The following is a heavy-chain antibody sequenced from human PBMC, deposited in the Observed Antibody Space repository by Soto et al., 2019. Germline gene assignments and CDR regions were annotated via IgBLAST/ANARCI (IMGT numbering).Heavy chain of an antibody. J-gene: IGHJ3*02. Sequence: GESLKISCKGSGYSFSYYWIGWVRQMPGKGLEWMGTIYPADSDTRYSPSFQGQVTISADKSIRIAYLQWSSLKASDTAMYYCARSSGNSPHDGFDIWGQGTLVTVSS. D-gene: IGHD3-10*01. V-gene: IGHV5-51*06. CDR1: GYSFSYYW. CDR2: IYPADSDT. CDR3: ARSSGNSPHDGFDI.